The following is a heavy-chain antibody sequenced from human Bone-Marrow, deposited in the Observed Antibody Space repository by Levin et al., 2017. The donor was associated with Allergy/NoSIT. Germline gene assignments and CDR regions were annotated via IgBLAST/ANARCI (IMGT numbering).Heavy chain of an antibody. Sequence: PGASVKVSCRASGYRFSDYHMQWVRQAPGQGLEWVGWINVNSGGTNFAQKFQGRVTMTRDMSTMTAYMELSRLRSDDTAVYFCAREGDDYGDKLTTFWGQGTLVTVSS. CDR1: GYRFSDYH. CDR3: AREGDDYGDKLTTF. V-gene: IGHV1-2*02. J-gene: IGHJ4*02. CDR2: INVNSGGT. D-gene: IGHD4-17*01.